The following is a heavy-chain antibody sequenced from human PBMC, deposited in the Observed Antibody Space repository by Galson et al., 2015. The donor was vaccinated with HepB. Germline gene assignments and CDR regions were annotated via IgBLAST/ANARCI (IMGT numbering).Heavy chain of an antibody. CDR1: GFSFSTYG. Sequence: SLRLSCAASGFSFSTYGMNWVRQAPGKGLEWVAIIWYDGSDKYYADSVKGRFTISRDNSKNTLYLQMNSLRAEDTAVYYCARGSEYGDYWGQGTLVTVSS. D-gene: IGHD2-15*01. V-gene: IGHV3-33*01. J-gene: IGHJ4*02. CDR3: ARGSEYGDY. CDR2: IWYDGSDK.